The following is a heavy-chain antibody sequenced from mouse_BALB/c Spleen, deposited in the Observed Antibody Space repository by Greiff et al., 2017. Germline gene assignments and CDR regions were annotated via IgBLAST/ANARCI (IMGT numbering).Heavy chain of an antibody. D-gene: IGHD2-2*01. Sequence: VQLQQSGAELVRPGALVKLSCKASGFNIKDYYMHWVKQRPEQGLEWIGWIDPENGNTIYDPKFQGKASITADTSSNTAYLQLSSLTSEDTAVYYCARGEGYGYDGYFDYWGQGTTLTVSS. CDR1: GFNIKDYY. CDR2: IDPENGNT. CDR3: ARGEGYGYDGYFDY. J-gene: IGHJ2*01. V-gene: IGHV14-1*02.